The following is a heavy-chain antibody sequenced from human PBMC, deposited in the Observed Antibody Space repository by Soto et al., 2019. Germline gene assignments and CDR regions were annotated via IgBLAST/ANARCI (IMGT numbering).Heavy chain of an antibody. CDR1: GFTFSSSA. V-gene: IGHV1-58*01. Sequence: MQLVKSGPEVKKPGTSVKVSCKTSGFTFSSSAVHWVRQARGHRLQWIGWIDVGSANANYAQRLQERVTISRDMSTSTAYMELSSLRPEDTAVYYWAADVGGYIYGFARHWGPGTLVTVSS. D-gene: IGHD4-17*01. CDR3: AADVGGYIYGFARH. J-gene: IGHJ4*02. CDR2: IDVGSANA.